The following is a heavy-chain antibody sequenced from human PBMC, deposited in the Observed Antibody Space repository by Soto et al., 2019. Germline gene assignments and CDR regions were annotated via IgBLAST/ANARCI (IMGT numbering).Heavy chain of an antibody. J-gene: IGHJ5*01. CDR1: GYTCTTYQ. D-gene: IGHD2-21*01. V-gene: IGHV1-46*03. CDR2: INPSGGGT. Sequence: GASVKVSCKASGYTCTTYQIDWVRQAPGQGLEWMGTINPSGGGTSYAQRFKGRVNMNRDKSTSTVYVDLSRMSSEDTALYYCARGDRNCWHLYSWG. CDR3: ARGDRNCWHLYS.